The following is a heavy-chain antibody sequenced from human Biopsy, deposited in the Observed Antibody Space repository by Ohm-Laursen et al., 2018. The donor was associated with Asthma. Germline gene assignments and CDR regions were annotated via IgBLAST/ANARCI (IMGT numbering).Heavy chain of an antibody. J-gene: IGHJ5*02. CDR1: GYTFIGCH. CDR3: ARGQKSAGDRWFDP. Sequence: ASVKVSCNASGYTFIGCHIHWMRQAPGQGLEWMGRINPNSGGTNYAQKFQGRVTMTRDTSTSTAYMEVSRLRSDDTAVYYCARGQKSAGDRWFDPWGQGTLVTVSS. D-gene: IGHD6-13*01. V-gene: IGHV1-2*06. CDR2: INPNSGGT.